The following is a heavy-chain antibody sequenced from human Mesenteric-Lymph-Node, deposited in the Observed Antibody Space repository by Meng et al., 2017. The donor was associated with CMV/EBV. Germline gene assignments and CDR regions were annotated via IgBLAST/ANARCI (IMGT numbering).Heavy chain of an antibody. V-gene: IGHV3-30*02. D-gene: IGHD5-18*01. Sequence: GGSLRLSCAASGFIFSDYAMHWARRAPGKGLEWVAFIRYDGHTKNYADSVKGRFTISRDNSKNTLYLQVNSLRAEDTAVYYCAKETETAYAFGIWGQGTLVTVSS. J-gene: IGHJ3*02. CDR2: IRYDGHTK. CDR3: AKETETAYAFGI. CDR1: GFIFSDYA.